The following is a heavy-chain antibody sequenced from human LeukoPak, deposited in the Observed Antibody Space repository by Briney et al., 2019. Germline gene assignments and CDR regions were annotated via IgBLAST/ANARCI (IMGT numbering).Heavy chain of an antibody. V-gene: IGHV1-2*02. CDR1: GYTFTDYY. CDR2: INPNSGVT. CDR3: ARGGTVVRGADDAFDI. Sequence: ASVKVSCKASGYTFTDYYIHWVRQAPGQGLEWMGWINPNSGVTKYAQNFQGRVTMTTDTSIGTVYMDLSRLISDDTAVYSCARGGTVVRGADDAFDIWGQGTMVTVSS. J-gene: IGHJ3*02. D-gene: IGHD3-10*01.